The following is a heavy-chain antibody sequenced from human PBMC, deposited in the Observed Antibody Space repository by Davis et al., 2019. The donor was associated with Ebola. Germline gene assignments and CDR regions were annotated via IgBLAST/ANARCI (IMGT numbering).Heavy chain of an antibody. Sequence: GESLKISCAASGFSFSSCSMNWVRQAPGKGLEWVSSISSSSFYIYYADSVKGRFTISRDNAKNSLYLQMNSLRAEDTAVYYCAGGKDSSGWYGDDAFDFWGQGTMVTVSS. V-gene: IGHV3-21*01. J-gene: IGHJ3*01. CDR1: GFSFSSCS. CDR3: AGGKDSSGWYGDDAFDF. D-gene: IGHD6-19*01. CDR2: ISSSSFYI.